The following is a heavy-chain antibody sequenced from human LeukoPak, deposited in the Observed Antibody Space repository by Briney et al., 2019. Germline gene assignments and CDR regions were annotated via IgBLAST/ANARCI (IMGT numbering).Heavy chain of an antibody. Sequence: SETLSLTCTVSGGSISSGGYYWSWIRQHPGKGLEWIGYIYYRGGSTYYNPSLKSRVTVSVDTSKNQFSLKLSSETAADTAVYYCARVQGLSSRPFDYWGQGTLVTVSS. J-gene: IGHJ4*02. CDR2: IYYRGGST. D-gene: IGHD3-10*01. V-gene: IGHV4-31*03. CDR1: GGSISSGGYY. CDR3: ARVQGLSSRPFDY.